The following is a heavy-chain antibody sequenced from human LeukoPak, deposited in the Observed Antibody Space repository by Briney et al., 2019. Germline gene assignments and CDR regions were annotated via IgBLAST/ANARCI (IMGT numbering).Heavy chain of an antibody. V-gene: IGHV3-20*01. J-gene: IGHJ6*02. CDR3: ARGVGGSDGMDV. D-gene: IGHD1-26*01. Sequence: PGGSLRLSCAASGFTFDDYGMSWVRQAPGKGLEWVSGINWNGGSTGYADSVKGRFTISRDNAKNSLYLQMNSLRAEDTALYHCARGVGGSDGMDVWGQGTTVTVSS. CDR2: INWNGGST. CDR1: GFTFDDYG.